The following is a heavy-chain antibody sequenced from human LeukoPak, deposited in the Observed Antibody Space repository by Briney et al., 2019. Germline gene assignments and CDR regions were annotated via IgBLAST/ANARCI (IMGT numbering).Heavy chain of an antibody. D-gene: IGHD2-15*01. Sequence: GGSLRLSRAASGFTVSSNYMSWVRQAPGKGLEWVSVIYSGGSTYYADSVKGRFTISRDNSKNTLYLQMNSLRAEDTAVYYCARACGGSCYKQLYYYYYGMDVWGQGTTVTVSS. CDR2: IYSGGST. CDR3: ARACGGSCYKQLYYYYYGMDV. J-gene: IGHJ6*02. CDR1: GFTVSSNY. V-gene: IGHV3-66*01.